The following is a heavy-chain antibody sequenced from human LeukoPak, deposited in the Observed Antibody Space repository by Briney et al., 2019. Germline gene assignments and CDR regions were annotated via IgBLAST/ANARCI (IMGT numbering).Heavy chain of an antibody. Sequence: PGGSLRLSCAASRYTFSRYWMSWVRQAPGKGLEWVANIGEDGSEKYYVDSVKGRFTISRDNAKNSLYLQMNSLRAEDTAVYYCARVNYESSGYYSGYFDNWGQGTLVTVSP. D-gene: IGHD3-22*01. J-gene: IGHJ4*02. CDR3: ARVNYESSGYYSGYFDN. V-gene: IGHV3-7*01. CDR2: IGEDGSEK. CDR1: RYTFSRYW.